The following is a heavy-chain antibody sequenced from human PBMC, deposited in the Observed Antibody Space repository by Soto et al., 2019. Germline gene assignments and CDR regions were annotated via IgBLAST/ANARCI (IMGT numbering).Heavy chain of an antibody. D-gene: IGHD3-16*01. Sequence: SESLSLTCTVSGGSISSGGYYWSWIRQHPGKGLEWIGYIYYSGSTYYNPSLKSRVTISVDTSRNQFSLKLTSVTAADTAVYYCARRHWGTSSDIWGQRTMVTVSS. CDR1: GGSISSGGYY. J-gene: IGHJ3*02. CDR2: IYYSGST. CDR3: ARRHWGTSSDI. V-gene: IGHV4-31*03.